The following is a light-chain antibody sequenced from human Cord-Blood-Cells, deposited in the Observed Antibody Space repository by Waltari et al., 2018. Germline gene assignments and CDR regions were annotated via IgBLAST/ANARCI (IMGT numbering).Light chain of an antibody. J-gene: IGLJ3*02. CDR2: EVS. CDR3: SSYAGSNNLV. Sequence: QSALTQPPSASGSPGQSVTLSCTGTSSYVGCYNYVSWYQQNPGTAPKLMIYEVSKRPSGVPDRFSGSKSGNTASLTVSGLQAEDEADYYCSSYAGSNNLVFGGGTKLTVL. V-gene: IGLV2-8*01. CDR1: SSYVGCYNY.